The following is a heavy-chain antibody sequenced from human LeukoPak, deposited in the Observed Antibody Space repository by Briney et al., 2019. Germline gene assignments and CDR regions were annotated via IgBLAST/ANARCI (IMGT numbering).Heavy chain of an antibody. Sequence: GGSLRLSCAASGFTFSSYWMHWVRQAPGKGLLWVSRINSDGSSTSYADSVKGRFTISRDNAKNTLYLQMNSLRAEDTAVYYCARLRWQTTDYWGQGTLVTVSS. V-gene: IGHV3-74*01. CDR3: ARLRWQTTDY. J-gene: IGHJ4*02. D-gene: IGHD4-23*01. CDR1: GFTFSSYW. CDR2: INSDGSST.